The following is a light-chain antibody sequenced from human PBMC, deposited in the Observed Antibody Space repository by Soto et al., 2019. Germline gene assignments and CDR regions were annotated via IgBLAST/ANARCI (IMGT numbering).Light chain of an antibody. CDR3: QHLNSYPRT. J-gene: IGKJ3*01. Sequence: DIQLTQSPSFLSASVGDRVTITCRASQGISSYLAWYQQKPWKAPKLLIYAASTLQSGVPSRFSGSGSGTEFTLTISSVQPEDFATYCYQHLNSYPRTFGPGTKVDIK. CDR2: AAS. CDR1: QGISSY. V-gene: IGKV1-9*01.